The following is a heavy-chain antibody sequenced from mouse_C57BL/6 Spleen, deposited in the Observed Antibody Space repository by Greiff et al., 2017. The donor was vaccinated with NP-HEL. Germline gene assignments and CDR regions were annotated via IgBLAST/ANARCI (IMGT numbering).Heavy chain of an antibody. D-gene: IGHD2-4*01. V-gene: IGHV1-5*01. CDR1: GYTFTSYW. J-gene: IGHJ4*01. Sequence: VQLQQSGTVLARPGASVKMSCTTSGYTFTSYWMHWVKQRPGQGLEWIGAIYPGNSDTSYNQKFKGKAKLTAVTSASTAYMELSSLTNEDSAVYYCTRYDYFSYAMDYWGQGTSVTVSS. CDR3: TRYDYFSYAMDY. CDR2: IYPGNSDT.